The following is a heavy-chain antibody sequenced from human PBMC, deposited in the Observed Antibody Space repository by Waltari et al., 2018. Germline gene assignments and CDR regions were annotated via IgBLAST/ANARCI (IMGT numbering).Heavy chain of an antibody. CDR1: GYTFTSYA. CDR3: ARELYYYDSSGYYSGVYYYYGMDV. J-gene: IGHJ6*02. Sequence: QVQLVQSGAEVKKPGASVKVSCKASGYTFTSYAMHWVRQAPGQRLEWMGWINAGNGNTKYSQKFQGRVTITRDTSASTAYMELSSLRSEDTAVYYCARELYYYDSSGYYSGVYYYYGMDVWGQGTTVTVSS. D-gene: IGHD3-22*01. CDR2: INAGNGNT. V-gene: IGHV1-3*01.